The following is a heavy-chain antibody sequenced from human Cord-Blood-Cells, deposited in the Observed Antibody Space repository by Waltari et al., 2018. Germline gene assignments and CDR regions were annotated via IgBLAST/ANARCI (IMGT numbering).Heavy chain of an antibody. D-gene: IGHD1-26*01. Sequence: QVQLVQSGAEVKKPGASAKVSCKASGYTFTSYAMHWVRQAPGQRLEWMGWINAGNGNTKYSQKFQGRVTITRDTSASTAYMELSSLRSEDTAVYYCARSIKVVGATSAFDIWGQGTMVTVSS. CDR1: GYTFTSYA. CDR2: INAGNGNT. J-gene: IGHJ3*02. V-gene: IGHV1-3*01. CDR3: ARSIKVVGATSAFDI.